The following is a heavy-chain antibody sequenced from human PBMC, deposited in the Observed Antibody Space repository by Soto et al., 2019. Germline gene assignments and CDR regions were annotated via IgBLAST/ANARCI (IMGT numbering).Heavy chain of an antibody. CDR2: IIPIFGTA. J-gene: IGHJ4*02. CDR3: ARDYYDSSGYTDY. D-gene: IGHD3-22*01. CDR1: GCTFSSYA. V-gene: IGHV1-69*13. Sequence: SVKASCKASGCTFSSYAISWVRQAPGQGLEWMGAIIPIFGTANYAQKFQGRVTITADESTSTAYMGLSSLRSEDTAVYYSARDYYDSSGYTDYWGQGTMVTVSS.